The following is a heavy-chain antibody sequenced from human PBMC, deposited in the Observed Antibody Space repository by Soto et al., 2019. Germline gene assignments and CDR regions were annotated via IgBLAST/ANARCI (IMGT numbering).Heavy chain of an antibody. CDR1: GFTFSSYW. Sequence: GGSLRLSCAASGFTFSSYWMHWVRQVPGQGLVWVSRINTDGSSKNYADSVKDRFSISRDNAKNTLHLQMNNLRAEDTAVYYCARDAVSMDVWGKGTTVTVSS. V-gene: IGHV3-74*01. J-gene: IGHJ6*03. CDR3: ARDAVSMDV. D-gene: IGHD1-20*01. CDR2: INTDGSSK.